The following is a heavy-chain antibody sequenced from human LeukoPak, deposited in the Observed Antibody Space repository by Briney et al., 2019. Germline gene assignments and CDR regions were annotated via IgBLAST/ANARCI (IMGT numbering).Heavy chain of an antibody. CDR3: ARDRYIFAGPDAYYYMDV. J-gene: IGHJ6*03. Sequence: SGTLSLTCAVSGDSISSNYWWTWVRQPPGKGLEWIGEIHHSGSTNYSPSFKSRVTISVDTSKNQFSLKLSSVTAADTAVYYCARDRYIFAGPDAYYYMDVWGKGTTVTISS. CDR2: IHHSGST. D-gene: IGHD5-18*01. CDR1: GDSISSNYW. V-gene: IGHV4-4*02.